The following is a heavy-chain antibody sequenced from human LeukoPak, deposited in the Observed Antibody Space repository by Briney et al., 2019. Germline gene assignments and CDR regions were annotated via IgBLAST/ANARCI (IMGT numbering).Heavy chain of an antibody. Sequence: PGGSLRLSCAASGFTFSNYWMHWVRQAPGKGLEWVSGISWNSGSIGYADSVKGRFTISRDNAKNSLYLQMNGLRAEDTALYYCAKDQGYDILTGYLNWFDPWGQGTLVTVSS. CDR2: ISWNSGSI. J-gene: IGHJ5*02. CDR3: AKDQGYDILTGYLNWFDP. CDR1: GFTFSNYW. V-gene: IGHV3-9*01. D-gene: IGHD3-9*01.